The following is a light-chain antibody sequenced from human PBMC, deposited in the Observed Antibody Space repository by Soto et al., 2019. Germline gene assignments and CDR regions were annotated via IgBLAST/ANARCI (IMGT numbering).Light chain of an antibody. Sequence: QLVLTQPPSASGTPGQRVTISCSGSSSNIGSNIVSWYQQVPGTAPKLLIYSNNQRPSGVPDRFSGSKSGTSASLAISGLQSEDEADYYCAAWDDSLNVVVFGGGTKLTVL. V-gene: IGLV1-44*01. CDR1: SSNIGSNI. CDR3: AAWDDSLNVVV. CDR2: SNN. J-gene: IGLJ2*01.